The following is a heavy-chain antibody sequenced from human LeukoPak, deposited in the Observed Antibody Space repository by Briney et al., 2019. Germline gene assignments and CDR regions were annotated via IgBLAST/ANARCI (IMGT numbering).Heavy chain of an antibody. D-gene: IGHD3-22*01. CDR3: AKASGSTGYYYFDS. J-gene: IGHJ4*02. Sequence: PGGSLRLSCAASGFTFSDYAMSWVRQTPGKGLEWVSAISGSGNSASYADSVKGRFTISRDTSKNTLFLQIDSLRAEDTAVYYCAKASGSTGYYYFDSWGQGTLVTVSS. V-gene: IGHV3-23*01. CDR2: ISGSGNSA. CDR1: GFTFSDYA.